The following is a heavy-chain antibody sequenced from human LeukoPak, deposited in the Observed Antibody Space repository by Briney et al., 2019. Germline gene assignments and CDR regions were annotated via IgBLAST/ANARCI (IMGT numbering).Heavy chain of an antibody. D-gene: IGHD3-10*01. J-gene: IGHJ4*02. CDR1: GGSFSGYY. CDR3: AREGVPYRPLDY. Sequence: SETLSLTCAVYGGSFSGYYWSWIRQPLGKGLEWIGEINHSGSTDYNPPLKSRVTISVDTSKNQFSLKLSAVTAADTAVYYCAREGVPYRPLDYSGQGTLVTVAS. V-gene: IGHV4-34*01. CDR2: INHSGST.